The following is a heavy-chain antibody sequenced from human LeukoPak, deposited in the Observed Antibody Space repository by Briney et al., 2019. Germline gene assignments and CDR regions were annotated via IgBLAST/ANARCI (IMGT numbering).Heavy chain of an antibody. J-gene: IGHJ4*02. CDR2: ISGSGGST. CDR3: ARDGGQWLVEGHFDY. Sequence: PGGSLRLSCAASGFTFSSYAMSWVRQAPGKGLEWVSAISGSGGSTYYADSVKGRFTVSGDNSKNTLYLQMNSLRAEDTAVYYCARDGGQWLVEGHFDYWGQGTLVTVSS. D-gene: IGHD6-19*01. CDR1: GFTFSSYA. V-gene: IGHV3-23*01.